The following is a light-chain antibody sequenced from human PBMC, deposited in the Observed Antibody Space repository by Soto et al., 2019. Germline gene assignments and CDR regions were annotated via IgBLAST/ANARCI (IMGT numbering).Light chain of an antibody. CDR2: STS. Sequence: QAVVTQEPSLTVSPGGTVTLTCASSTGAVTSGYYPNWFQQKPGQAPRALIYSTSNKHPWTPARFSGSLLGGKAALTLSGVQPEDEAEYYCLLYYGGAGVFGGGTKVTVL. V-gene: IGLV7-43*01. CDR1: TGAVTSGYY. CDR3: LLYYGGAGV. J-gene: IGLJ2*01.